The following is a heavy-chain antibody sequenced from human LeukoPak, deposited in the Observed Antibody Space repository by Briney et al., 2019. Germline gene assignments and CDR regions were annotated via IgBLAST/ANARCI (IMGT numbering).Heavy chain of an antibody. Sequence: GGSLRLSCAASGFTFSIYAMSWVRQAPGKGLEWVSAISGSGGSTYYADSVKGRFTISRDNSKNTLYLQMNSLRAEDTAVYYCARQYISGQWYFDYWGQGTLVTVSS. J-gene: IGHJ4*02. CDR2: ISGSGGST. CDR3: ARQYISGQWYFDY. D-gene: IGHD5-18*01. CDR1: GFTFSIYA. V-gene: IGHV3-23*01.